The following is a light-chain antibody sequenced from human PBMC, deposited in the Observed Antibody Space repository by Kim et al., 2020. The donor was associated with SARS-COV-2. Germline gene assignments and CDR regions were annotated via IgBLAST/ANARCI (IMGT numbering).Light chain of an antibody. CDR3: SSYTSSNTFV. V-gene: IGLV2-18*02. J-gene: IGLJ1*01. CDR2: EVR. Sequence: GQSVPISCTGTSSDVCNYTRVSWYQQPPGTAPKLIIYEVRNRPSGVPDRFSGSKSGNTASLTISGLQAEDEADYYCSSYTSSNTFVFGTGTKVTVL. CDR1: SSDVCNYTR.